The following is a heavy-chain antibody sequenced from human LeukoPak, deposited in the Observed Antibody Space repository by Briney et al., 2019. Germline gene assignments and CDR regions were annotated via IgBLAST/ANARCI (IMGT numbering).Heavy chain of an antibody. CDR1: GGSISSYY. CDR3: ARGGNVVVTEGYFDY. V-gene: IGHV4-59*01. J-gene: IGHJ4*02. D-gene: IGHD2-21*02. Sequence: SETLSLTCTVSGGSISSYYWSWIQQPPGKGLEWIGYIYYSGSTNYNPSLKSRVTISVDTSKNQFSLKLSSVTAADTAVYYCARGGNVVVTEGYFDYWGQGTLVTVSS. CDR2: IYYSGST.